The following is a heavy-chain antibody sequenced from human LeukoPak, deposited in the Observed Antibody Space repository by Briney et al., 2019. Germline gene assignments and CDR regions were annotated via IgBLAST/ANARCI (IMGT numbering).Heavy chain of an antibody. CDR1: AYIFSTYW. CDR3: ACRQFTIPWFDP. Sequence: GESLKISCQGSAYIFSTYWIGWVRQMPGKGLEWMAVIYPGDARTRYNPSFEGQVTISADKTTSTAYLQWSSLKASDTAMYYCACRQFTIPWFDPWGQGTLVTVSS. D-gene: IGHD2-2*01. V-gene: IGHV5-51*01. J-gene: IGHJ5*02. CDR2: IYPGDART.